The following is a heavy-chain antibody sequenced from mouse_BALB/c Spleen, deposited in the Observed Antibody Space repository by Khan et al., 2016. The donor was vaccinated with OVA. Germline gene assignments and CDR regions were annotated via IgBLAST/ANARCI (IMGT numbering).Heavy chain of an antibody. Sequence: QIQLVQSGPELKKPGETVKISCKASGYTFTNYGLKWVKQAPGEGLKWLGWINTYTGEPTYADDFKGRFAFSLETSANTAYLQINNLKNEDTATYFCARPPYFSYVMGYWGQGTSVTVSS. J-gene: IGHJ4*01. CDR3: ARPPYFSYVMGY. CDR2: INTYTGEP. CDR1: GYTFTNYG. D-gene: IGHD2-10*01. V-gene: IGHV9-3-1*01.